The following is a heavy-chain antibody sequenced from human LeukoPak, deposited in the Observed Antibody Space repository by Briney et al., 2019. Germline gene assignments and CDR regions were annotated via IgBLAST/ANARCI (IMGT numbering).Heavy chain of an antibody. CDR3: ARDTREGLLWFGELVQNYYYYYMDV. CDR2: ISGSGGST. V-gene: IGHV3-23*01. J-gene: IGHJ6*03. CDR1: GFTFSSYG. D-gene: IGHD3-10*01. Sequence: GGSLRLSCAASGFTFSSYGMSWVRQAPGKGLEWVSYISGSGGSTYYADSVKGRFTISRDNSKNTLYLQMNSLRAEDTAVYYCARDTREGLLWFGELVQNYYYYYMDVWGKGTTVTISS.